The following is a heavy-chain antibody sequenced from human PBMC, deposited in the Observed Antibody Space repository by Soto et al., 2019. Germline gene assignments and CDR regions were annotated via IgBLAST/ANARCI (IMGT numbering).Heavy chain of an antibody. V-gene: IGHV4-34*01. CDR1: GGSFSGYY. Sequence: QVQLQQWGAGLLKPSETLSLTCAVYGGSFSGYYWSWIRQPPGKGLEWIGEINHSGSTNYNPSLKGRVTISVDTSKNQFSLKLSSVTAADTAVYYCARGGMAAAGLIDYWGQGTLVTVSS. CDR2: INHSGST. J-gene: IGHJ4*02. D-gene: IGHD6-13*01. CDR3: ARGGMAAAGLIDY.